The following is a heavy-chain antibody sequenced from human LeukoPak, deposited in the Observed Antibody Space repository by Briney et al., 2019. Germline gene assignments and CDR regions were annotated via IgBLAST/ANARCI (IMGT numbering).Heavy chain of an antibody. CDR3: ARGHRRGFDP. J-gene: IGHJ5*02. Sequence: GASVKVSCKASGYTFATYGISWVRQARGQGLEWMGWISAYNGKTNYVQKLQGRVTMTRNTSISTAYMELSSLRSEDTAVYYCARGHRRGFDPWGQGTLVTVSS. CDR1: GYTFATYG. CDR2: ISAYNGKT. V-gene: IGHV1-18*01.